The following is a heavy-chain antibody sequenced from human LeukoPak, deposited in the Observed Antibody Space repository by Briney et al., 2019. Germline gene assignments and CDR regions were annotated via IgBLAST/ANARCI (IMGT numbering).Heavy chain of an antibody. V-gene: IGHV3-7*05. CDR1: GFTFSTYW. Sequence: GGSLRLSCTASGFTFSTYWMSWVRQAPGKGLEWVANIIQDGSQKYYVDSVKGRFTISRDNAKNSLYLQMNSLRAEDTAVYYRARDKSYGDSEDYWGQGTLVTVSS. D-gene: IGHD4-17*01. CDR3: ARDKSYGDSEDY. CDR2: IIQDGSQK. J-gene: IGHJ4*02.